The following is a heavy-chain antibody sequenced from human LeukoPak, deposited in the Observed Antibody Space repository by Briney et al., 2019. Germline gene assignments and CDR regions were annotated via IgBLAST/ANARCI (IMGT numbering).Heavy chain of an antibody. J-gene: IGHJ6*03. CDR1: GFSFSTFG. V-gene: IGHV3-30*02. CDR2: IRHDGNDK. D-gene: IGHD1-1*01. Sequence: GGSLRLSCAASGFSFSTFGMYWVRQVPGKGLEWVAFIRHDGNDKYYGDSAKDRFTISRDNSKNTLYLQMNSLTTDDTGVYYCAKDSQLDVGSDYYYYFYMDVWGRGTTVTVSS. CDR3: AKDSQLDVGSDYYYYFYMDV.